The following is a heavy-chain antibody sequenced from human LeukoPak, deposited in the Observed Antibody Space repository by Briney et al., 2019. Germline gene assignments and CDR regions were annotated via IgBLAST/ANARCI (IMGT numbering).Heavy chain of an antibody. J-gene: IGHJ3*02. D-gene: IGHD5-18*01. CDR1: GGSISSYY. V-gene: IGHV4-59*12. Sequence: RTSETLSLTCTVSGGSISSYYWSWIRQPPGKGLEWIGYIYYSGSTNYNPSLKSRVTISVDTSKNQFSLKLSSVTAAGTAVYYCAREIRGYSYGHDAFDIWGQGTMVTVSS. CDR2: IYYSGST. CDR3: AREIRGYSYGHDAFDI.